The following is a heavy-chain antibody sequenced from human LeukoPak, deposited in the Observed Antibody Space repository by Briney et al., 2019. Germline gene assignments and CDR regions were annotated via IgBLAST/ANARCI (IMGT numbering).Heavy chain of an antibody. J-gene: IGHJ4*02. Sequence: SSETLSLTCTVSGGSISSYYWSWIRQPPGKGLEWIGYIYYSGSTNYNPSLKSRVTISVDTSKNQFSLKLSSVTAADTAVYYCAREGYSYGLDYWGQGTLVTVSS. CDR1: GGSISSYY. CDR2: IYYSGST. CDR3: AREGYSYGLDY. V-gene: IGHV4-59*01. D-gene: IGHD5-18*01.